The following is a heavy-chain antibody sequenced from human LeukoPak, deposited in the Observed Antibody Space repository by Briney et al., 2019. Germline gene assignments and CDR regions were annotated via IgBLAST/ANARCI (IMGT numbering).Heavy chain of an antibody. CDR3: ARGIGFGESRDY. V-gene: IGHV1-8*01. CDR2: MNPNSGNT. J-gene: IGHJ4*02. Sequence: ASVKVSCKASGYTFTSYDINWVRQAPGQGLEWMGRMNPNSGNTGYPQKFQGRVTMTRNTSISTAYMELSSLRSEDAAVYYCARGIGFGESRDYWGQGTLVTVSS. D-gene: IGHD3-10*01. CDR1: GYTFTSYD.